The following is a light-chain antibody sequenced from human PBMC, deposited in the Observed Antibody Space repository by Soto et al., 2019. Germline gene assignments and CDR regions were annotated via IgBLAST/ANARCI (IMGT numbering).Light chain of an antibody. CDR3: QQYGSLWLN. CDR2: GAS. CDR1: QSVSSSY. J-gene: IGKJ3*01. Sequence: EIVLTQSPGTLSLSPGERATLSCRASQSVSSSYLAWYQQKPGQAPRLLIYGASSRATGIPDRFSGSGSGTDFTLTISRLEPEDFTVYYCQQYGSLWLNFGPGTKVDIK. V-gene: IGKV3-20*01.